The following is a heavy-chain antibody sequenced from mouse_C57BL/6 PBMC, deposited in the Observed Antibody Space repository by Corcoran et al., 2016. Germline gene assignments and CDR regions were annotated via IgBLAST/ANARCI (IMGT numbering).Heavy chain of an antibody. CDR3: NYDTTVVAKDY. J-gene: IGHJ2*01. V-gene: IGHV1-15*01. Sequence: QVQLQQSGAELMRPGASVTLSCKASGYTFTEYVMHWVKQTPVHGLEWIGAIDPETGGTAYNQKFKGKAILTADKSSGTAYMELRSLTSEDSAVYYCNYDTTVVAKDYWGQGTTLTVSS. CDR2: IDPETGGT. CDR1: GYTFTEYV. D-gene: IGHD1-1*01.